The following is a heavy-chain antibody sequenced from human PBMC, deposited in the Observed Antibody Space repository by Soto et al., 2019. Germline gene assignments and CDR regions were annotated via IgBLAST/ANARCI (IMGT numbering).Heavy chain of an antibody. CDR3: TRGHDGTYGLFDY. Sequence: GASVKVSCTASGYTLTSYAMHWVRQAPGQRLEWMGWINAGNGNTKYSQKFQGRVTITRDTSASTAYMELSSLRAEDTAVYFCTRGHDGTYGLFDYWGQGTLLTVSS. D-gene: IGHD3-22*01. J-gene: IGHJ4*02. CDR1: GYTLTSYA. CDR2: INAGNGNT. V-gene: IGHV1-3*01.